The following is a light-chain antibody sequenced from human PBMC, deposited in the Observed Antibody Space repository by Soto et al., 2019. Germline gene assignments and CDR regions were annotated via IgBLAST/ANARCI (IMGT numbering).Light chain of an antibody. Sequence: QMTKPPIPLSASLGGRVTIPCRASQSISSWLAWYQQKPGKAPKLLIYKASTLKSGVPSRFSGSGSGTEFTLTISSLQPDDFATYYCQQYNSYSEAFGQGTKVDI. V-gene: IGKV1-5*03. CDR2: KAS. J-gene: IGKJ1*01. CDR1: QSISSW. CDR3: QQYNSYSEA.